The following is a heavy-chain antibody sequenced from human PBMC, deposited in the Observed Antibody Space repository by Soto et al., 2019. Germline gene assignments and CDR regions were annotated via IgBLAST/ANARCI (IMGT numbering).Heavy chain of an antibody. J-gene: IGHJ4*02. D-gene: IGHD2-15*01. V-gene: IGHV3-74*01. CDR1: GFTFSSYW. CDR3: AKDGAPRYCSRSSCHPAGAY. Sequence: EVQLVESGGGLVQPGGSLRLSCAASGFTFSSYWMHWVRQAPGKGLVWVSRINSDGSSTSYADSVKGRFTISRDNSNNMLYLQMDSLRAEDTAVYYCAKDGAPRYCSRSSCHPAGAYWGQGTLVTVSS. CDR2: INSDGSST.